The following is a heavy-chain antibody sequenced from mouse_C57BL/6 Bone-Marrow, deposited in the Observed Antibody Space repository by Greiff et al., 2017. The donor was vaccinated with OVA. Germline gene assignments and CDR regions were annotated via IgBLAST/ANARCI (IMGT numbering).Heavy chain of an antibody. CDR2: IYPRSGYT. V-gene: IGHV1-81*01. CDR1: GYTFPSYG. D-gene: IGHD3-2*01. J-gene: IGHJ3*01. CDR3: ARSYSDSPAWFAY. Sequence: VQLQQFGAELARPGASVKLSCKASGYTFPSYGISWVKQRTGQGLEWIGEIYPRSGYTYYNEKFKGKATLTADKSSSTAYMELRSLTSEAPAVSFGARSYSDSPAWFAYWGQGTLVTVSA.